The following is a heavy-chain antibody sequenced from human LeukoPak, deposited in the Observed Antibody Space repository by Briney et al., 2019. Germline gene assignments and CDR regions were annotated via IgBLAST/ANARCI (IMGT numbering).Heavy chain of an antibody. D-gene: IGHD3-22*01. J-gene: IGHJ4*02. CDR3: AVDYDSSGCFDY. CDR1: GFTFSSYA. CDR2: IYSGGST. Sequence: PGGSLRLSCAASGFTFSSYAMSWVRQAPGKGLEWVSVIYSGGSTYYADSVKGRFTISRDNSKNTLYLQMNSLRAEDTAVYYCAVDYDSSGCFDYWGQGTLVTVSS. V-gene: IGHV3-53*01.